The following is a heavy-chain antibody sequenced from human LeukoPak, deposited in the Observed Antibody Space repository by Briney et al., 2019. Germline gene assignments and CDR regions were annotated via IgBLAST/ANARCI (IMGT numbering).Heavy chain of an antibody. CDR2: IYYSGST. CDR3: ARLRKGGNWASYYYYGMDV. Sequence: PSETLSLTCTVSGGSDSSGGYYWGWIRQPPGKGLEWIGYIYYSGSTNYNPSLKSRVTISVDTSKNQFSLKLSSVTAADTAVYYCARLRKGGNWASYYYYGMDVWGQGTTVTVSS. D-gene: IGHD4-23*01. J-gene: IGHJ6*02. V-gene: IGHV4-61*08. CDR1: GGSDSSGGYY.